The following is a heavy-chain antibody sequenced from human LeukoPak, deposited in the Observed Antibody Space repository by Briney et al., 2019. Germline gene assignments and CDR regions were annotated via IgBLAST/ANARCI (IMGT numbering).Heavy chain of an antibody. CDR2: ITWDGGST. J-gene: IGHJ4*02. Sequence: GGSLRLSCAASGFTFDDYAMHWVRQAPGKGLEWVSLITWDGGSTYYADSVKGRFTISRDNSKNSLYLQMNSLRAEDTALYYCAKGSYSSSWYHVDYWGQGTLVTVSS. CDR1: GFTFDDYA. D-gene: IGHD6-13*01. CDR3: AKGSYSSSWYHVDY. V-gene: IGHV3-43D*03.